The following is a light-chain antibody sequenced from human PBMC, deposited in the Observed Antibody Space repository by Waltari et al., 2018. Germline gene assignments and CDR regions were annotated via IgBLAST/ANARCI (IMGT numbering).Light chain of an antibody. CDR3: MQALQTPRT. J-gene: IGKJ2*01. CDR1: QSLLYSNGYNY. V-gene: IGKV2-28*01. CDR2: LGS. Sequence: DIVLTQSPVSLPVTPGEPASISCRSSQSLLYSNGYNYLDWYLQKPGQSPQLLIYLGSNRASGVPDRFSGSGSGTDFTLKISRVEAEDVGVYYCMQALQTPRTFGQGTKLEIK.